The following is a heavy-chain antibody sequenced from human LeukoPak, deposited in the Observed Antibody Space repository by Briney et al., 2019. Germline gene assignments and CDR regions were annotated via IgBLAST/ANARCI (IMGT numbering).Heavy chain of an antibody. CDR1: GGSISSSSYY. D-gene: IGHD3-10*01. CDR3: ARHPKFGRVRGISDYYMDV. CDR2: IYYSGST. Sequence: SETLSLTCTVSGGSISSSSYYWGWIRQPPGKGLEWIGSIYYSGSTNYNPSLKSRVTISVDTSKNQFSLKLSSVTAADTAVYYCARHPKFGRVRGISDYYMDVWGKGTTVTISS. V-gene: IGHV4-39*01. J-gene: IGHJ6*03.